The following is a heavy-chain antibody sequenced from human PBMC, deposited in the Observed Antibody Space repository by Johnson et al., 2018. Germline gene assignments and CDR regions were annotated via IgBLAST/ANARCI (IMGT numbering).Heavy chain of an antibody. CDR3: TKDHDCSGGSCYADYFQH. J-gene: IGHJ1*01. CDR2: ISNDGSKN. Sequence: QVQLQESGGGVVQPGGSLRLSCAASGITFRSYVMHWVRQAAGKGLEWVAFISNDGSKNHYADFVKGRFTISRDNSNNMLYLQMNSLRAEDTAMYYCTKDHDCSGGSCYADYFQHWGQGTLVTVSS. D-gene: IGHD2-15*01. CDR1: GITFRSYV. V-gene: IGHV3-30*04.